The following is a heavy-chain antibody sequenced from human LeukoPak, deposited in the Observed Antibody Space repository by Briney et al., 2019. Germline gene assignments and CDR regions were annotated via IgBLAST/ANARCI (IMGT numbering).Heavy chain of an antibody. D-gene: IGHD1-26*01. CDR1: GGTFSSYA. Sequence: SVKVSCKASGGTFSSYAISWVRQAPGQGLEWMGGIIPIFGTANYAQKFQGGVTITTDESTSTAYMELSSLRSEDTAVYYCARGVPKVGAADYWGQGTLVTVSS. J-gene: IGHJ4*02. CDR2: IIPIFGTA. CDR3: ARGVPKVGAADY. V-gene: IGHV1-69*05.